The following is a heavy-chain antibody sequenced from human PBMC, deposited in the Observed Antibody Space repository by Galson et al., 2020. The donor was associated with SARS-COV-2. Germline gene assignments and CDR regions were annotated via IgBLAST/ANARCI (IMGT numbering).Heavy chain of an antibody. CDR2: TYYRSKWYN. J-gene: IGHJ3*02. CDR3: ARSTTRDTFDI. D-gene: IGHD4-4*01. Sequence: QTLSLTCAISGDSVSSDSSAWNWIRQPPSGGLEWLGRTYYRSKWYNDYAVSVKSQITINPDTSKNQFSLQLNSVTPEDTAVYYCARSTTRDTFDIWGQGTMVTVSS. CDR1: GDSVSSDSSA. V-gene: IGHV6-1*01.